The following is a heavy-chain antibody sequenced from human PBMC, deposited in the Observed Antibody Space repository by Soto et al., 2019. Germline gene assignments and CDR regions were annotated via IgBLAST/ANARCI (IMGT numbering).Heavy chain of an antibody. Sequence: SLRLSCAASGFTFSSYGMHWVRQAPGKGLEWVAVISYDGSNKYYADSVKGRFTISRDNSKNTLYLQMNSLRAEDTAVYYCAKALVTDHDAFDIWGQGTMVTVSS. J-gene: IGHJ3*02. V-gene: IGHV3-30*18. CDR2: ISYDGSNK. D-gene: IGHD2-15*01. CDR1: GFTFSSYG. CDR3: AKALVTDHDAFDI.